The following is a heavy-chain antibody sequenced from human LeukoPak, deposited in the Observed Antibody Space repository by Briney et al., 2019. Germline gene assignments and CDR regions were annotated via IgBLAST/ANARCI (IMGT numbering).Heavy chain of an antibody. CDR1: GFTFSSYY. CDR2: IDKGGGTT. Sequence: PGGSLRLSCAAPGFTFSSYYMSWARQAPGKGLEWVSGIDKGGGTTYYADSVKGRFTISRDNSKNTLYLQMSSLRAEDTAVYYCAKDLSWWGSDCWGQGTLVTVS. D-gene: IGHD2-21*01. CDR3: AKDLSWWGSDC. J-gene: IGHJ4*02. V-gene: IGHV3-23*01.